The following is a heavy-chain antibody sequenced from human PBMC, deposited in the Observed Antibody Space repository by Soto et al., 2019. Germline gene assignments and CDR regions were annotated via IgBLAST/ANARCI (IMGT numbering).Heavy chain of an antibody. Sequence: QVQLVQSGAEVKKPGASVKASCKASGYTFTSYYIHWVRQAPGQGPEWMGIINPSGGGTTYAQKFQGRVTMTRDTSTSTVYMDLSSLRSEDTAVYYCARGNSGWADYWGQGTLVTVSS. J-gene: IGHJ4*02. CDR3: ARGNSGWADY. CDR1: GYTFTSYY. D-gene: IGHD6-19*01. CDR2: INPSGGGT. V-gene: IGHV1-46*01.